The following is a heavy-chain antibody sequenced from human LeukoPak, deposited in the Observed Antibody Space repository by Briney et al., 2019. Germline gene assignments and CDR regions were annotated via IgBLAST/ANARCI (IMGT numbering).Heavy chain of an antibody. CDR2: IYYSGST. CDR1: GGSISSYY. V-gene: IGHV4-59*08. J-gene: IGHJ5*02. Sequence: SETLSLTCTVSGGSISSYYWSWIRQPPGKGLEWIGYIYYSGSTNYNPSLKSRVTISVDTSKNQFSLKLSSVTAADTAVYYCARHPRRRWEPPGGLFDPWGQGTLVTVPS. CDR3: ARHPRRRWEPPGGLFDP. D-gene: IGHD1-26*01.